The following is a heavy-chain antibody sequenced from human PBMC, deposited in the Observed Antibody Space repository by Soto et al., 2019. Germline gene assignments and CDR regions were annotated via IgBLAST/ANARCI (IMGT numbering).Heavy chain of an antibody. CDR3: ARGSDYTSSFDY. CDR2: INHSGTT. Sequence: QVQLQQWGAGLLKPSETLSLTCAVYGGSFSGYTWIWIRQPPGKGLEWIGEINHSGTTNHNPSLNSRVIKSVATSKKQFSLRLTSVTAADPAVYYCARGSDYTSSFDYWGQGTLVTVSS. J-gene: IGHJ4*02. V-gene: IGHV4-34*01. CDR1: GGSFSGYT. D-gene: IGHD3-16*01.